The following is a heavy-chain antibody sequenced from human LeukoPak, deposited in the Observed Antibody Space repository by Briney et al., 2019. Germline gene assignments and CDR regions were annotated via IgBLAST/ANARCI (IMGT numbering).Heavy chain of an antibody. CDR3: ARDQVTTFGVDWFDL. J-gene: IGHJ5*02. V-gene: IGHV4-39*07. CDR1: GGSISSSSYY. CDR2: IYYSGST. Sequence: SETLSLTCTVSGGSISSSSYYWGWIRQPPGKGLEWIGSIYYSGSTHYNPSLKSRVTISVDTSKNQFSLKLSSVTAADTAVYYCARDQVTTFGVDWFDLWGQGTLVSVSS. D-gene: IGHD4-17*01.